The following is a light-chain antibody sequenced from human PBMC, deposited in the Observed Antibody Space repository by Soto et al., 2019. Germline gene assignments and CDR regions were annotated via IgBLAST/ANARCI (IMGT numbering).Light chain of an antibody. CDR1: SSDVDGYNY. V-gene: IGLV2-14*01. CDR3: RSYTSSSTWV. CDR2: EVS. Sequence: QSALTQPASVSGSPGQSITISCTGTSSDVDGYNYVSWYQQHPGKAPKLMIYEVSNRHSGVSNRFSGSKSGNTASLTISGLQAEDEADYYCRSYTSSSTWVFGGGTKQTVL. J-gene: IGLJ3*02.